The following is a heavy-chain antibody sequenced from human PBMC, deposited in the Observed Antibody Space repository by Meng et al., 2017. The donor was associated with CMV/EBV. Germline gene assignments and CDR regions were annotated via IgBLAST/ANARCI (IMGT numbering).Heavy chain of an antibody. CDR1: GFTVSSNY. V-gene: IGHV3-66*01. D-gene: IGHD2-8*02. J-gene: IGHJ4*02. CDR3: ARDHSGPLSH. Sequence: RVESGGGSGQPGGSLGLFCAASGFTVSSNYMSWVRQAPGKGLEWVSVIYSGGSTYYADSVKGRFTISRDNSKNTLYLQMNSLRAEDTAVYYCARDHSGPLSHWGQGTLVTVSS. CDR2: IYSGGST.